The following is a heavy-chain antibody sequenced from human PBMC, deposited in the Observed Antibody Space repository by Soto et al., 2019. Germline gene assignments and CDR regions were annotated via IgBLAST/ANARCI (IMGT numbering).Heavy chain of an antibody. D-gene: IGHD3-3*01. Sequence: KRLEWIGELNQIGSTNYNPSLKCRVSISVDTSKNQFSLKLSAVTAADKAVYYCVFFCQAEDGIRDL. J-gene: IGHJ2*01. CDR3: VFFCQAEDGIRDL. V-gene: IGHV4-34*01. CDR2: LNQIGST.